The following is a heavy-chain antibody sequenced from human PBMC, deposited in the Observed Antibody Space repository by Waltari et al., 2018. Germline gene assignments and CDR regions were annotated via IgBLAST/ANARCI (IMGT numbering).Heavy chain of an antibody. J-gene: IGHJ4*02. CDR1: GGSITSYY. CDR2: GHYSGST. Sequence: QVQLLESGPGLVKPSDTLSLTCTVSGGSITSYYWTWIRQPPGKGLDWIGNGHYSGSTSYNPALTSRVTMSLDTSKSKFSLKLNSVTAADTAVYYCLAGRAGEPFDYWGQGTLVTVSS. V-gene: IGHV4-59*01. CDR3: LAGRAGEPFDY. D-gene: IGHD6-19*01.